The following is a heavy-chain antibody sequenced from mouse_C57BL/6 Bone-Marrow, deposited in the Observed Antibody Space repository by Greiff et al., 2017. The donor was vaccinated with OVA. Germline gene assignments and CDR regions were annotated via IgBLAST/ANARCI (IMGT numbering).Heavy chain of an antibody. J-gene: IGHJ2*01. V-gene: IGHV5-2*01. D-gene: IGHD1-1*01. CDR2: INSDGGST. Sequence: EVQLQESGGGLVQPGESLKLSCESNEYEFPSHDMSWVRKTPEKRLELVAAINSDGGSTYYPDTMERRFIISRDNTKKTLYLQMSSLRSEDTALDYCARHPACYGSTYFDDWGQGTTLTVSS. CDR3: ARHPACYGSTYFDD. CDR1: EYEFPSHD.